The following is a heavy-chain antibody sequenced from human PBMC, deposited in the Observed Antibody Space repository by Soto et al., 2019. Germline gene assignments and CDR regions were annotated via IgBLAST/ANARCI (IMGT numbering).Heavy chain of an antibody. CDR3: ARNVDCISTSCYDWFDP. Sequence: PSETLSLTCTVSGGSISSYYWSWIRQPPGKGLEWIGYIYYSGSTNYNPSLKSRVTISVDTSKNQFSLKLSSVTAADTAVYYCARNVDCISTSCYDWFDPWGQGTLVTVSS. J-gene: IGHJ5*02. V-gene: IGHV4-59*01. CDR2: IYYSGST. CDR1: GGSISSYY. D-gene: IGHD2-2*01.